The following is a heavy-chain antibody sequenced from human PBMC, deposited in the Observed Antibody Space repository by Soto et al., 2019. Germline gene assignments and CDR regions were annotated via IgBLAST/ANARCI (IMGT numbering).Heavy chain of an antibody. D-gene: IGHD1-26*01. CDR3: ARQWGYNFDY. CDR2: ISYSGST. J-gene: IGHJ4*02. V-gene: IGHV4-61*05. CDR1: GGSISSSSYY. Sequence: SETLSLTWTVSGGSISSSSYYWSWIRQPPGKGLEWIGYISYSGSTNYNPSLKSRVTISVDTSKNQFSLKLSSVTAADTAVYYCARQWGYNFDYWGQGTLVTVSS.